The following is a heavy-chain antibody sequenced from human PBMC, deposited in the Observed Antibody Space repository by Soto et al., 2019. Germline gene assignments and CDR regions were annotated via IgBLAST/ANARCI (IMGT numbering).Heavy chain of an antibody. CDR3: AREDMSGTYYFDS. CDR2: VYYSGIT. J-gene: IGHJ4*02. CDR1: GGSVSSQTHF. D-gene: IGHD1-26*01. V-gene: IGHV4-61*01. Sequence: QVQLQESGPKLVRPSETLSLTCSVSGGSVSSQTHFWTWIRQAPGKGLEWIGYVYYSGITNSNPSLKSRVTISADTSNIQISLSLPSVTAADTAVYYCAREDMSGTYYFDSWGQGTLVTVSS.